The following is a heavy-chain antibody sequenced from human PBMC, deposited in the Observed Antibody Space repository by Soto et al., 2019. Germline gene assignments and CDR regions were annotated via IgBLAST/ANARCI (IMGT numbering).Heavy chain of an antibody. V-gene: IGHV3-21*01. CDR2: ISSSSSYI. CDR3: ARVRGYKLTHGMDV. Sequence: EVQLVESGGGLVKPGGSLRLSCAASGFTFSSYSMNWVRQAPGKGLEWVSSISSSSSYIYYADSVKGRFTISRDNAKNSLYLQMNSLRAEDTAVYYCARVRGYKLTHGMDVWGQGTTVTVSS. CDR1: GFTFSSYS. J-gene: IGHJ6*02. D-gene: IGHD5-12*01.